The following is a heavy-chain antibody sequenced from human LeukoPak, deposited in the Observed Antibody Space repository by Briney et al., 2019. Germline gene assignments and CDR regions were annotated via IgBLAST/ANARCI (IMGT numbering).Heavy chain of an antibody. CDR2: IYYSGST. J-gene: IGHJ4*02. Sequence: SETLSLTCTVSGGSISSSSYYWGWIRQPPGKGLEWIGSIYYSGSTYYNPSLKSRVTISADTSKNQFSLKLSSVTAADTAVYYCARDLHDSSGYYYVDYWGQGTLVTVSS. CDR3: ARDLHDSSGYYYVDY. CDR1: GGSISSSSYY. V-gene: IGHV4-39*07. D-gene: IGHD3-22*01.